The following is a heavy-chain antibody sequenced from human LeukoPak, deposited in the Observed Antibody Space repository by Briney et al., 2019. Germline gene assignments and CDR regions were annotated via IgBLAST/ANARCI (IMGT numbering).Heavy chain of an antibody. Sequence: LETPSLTSTVSGDSLNTHYWNWIRQPSGKRLQSLGRIYFTGSTNSNPSLPSRISLSMDTSKTQLSLRLRSVTAADTATYYCARAGDRDYFHIDSWGQGTLITVSS. CDR3: ARAGDRDYFHIDS. V-gene: IGHV4-4*07. J-gene: IGHJ4*02. D-gene: IGHD4/OR15-4a*01. CDR1: GDSLNTHY. CDR2: IYFTGST.